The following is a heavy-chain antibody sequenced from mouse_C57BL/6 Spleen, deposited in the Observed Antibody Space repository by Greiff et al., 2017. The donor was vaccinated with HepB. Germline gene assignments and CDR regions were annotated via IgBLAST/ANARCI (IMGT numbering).Heavy chain of an antibody. J-gene: IGHJ4*01. CDR2: IDPNSGGT. Sequence: VQLQQPGAELVKPGASVKLSCKASGYTFTSYWMHWVKQRPGRGLEWIGRIDPNSGGTKYNEKFKSKATLTVDKPSSTAYMQLSSLTSKDSAVYYDAKDSSRKAYAMDYWGQVTSVTVSS. D-gene: IGHD3-2*02. CDR3: AKDSSRKAYAMDY. CDR1: GYTFTSYW. V-gene: IGHV1-72*01.